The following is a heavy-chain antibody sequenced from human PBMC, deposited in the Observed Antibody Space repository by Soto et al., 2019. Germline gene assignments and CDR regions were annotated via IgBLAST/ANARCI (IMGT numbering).Heavy chain of an antibody. CDR3: ARERIAARYYYYYYGMDV. Sequence: PGGSLRLSCAASGFTFGSYWMSWVRQAPGKGLEWVANIKQDGSEKYYVDSVKGRFTISRDNAKNSLYLQMNSLRAEDTAVYYCARERIAARYYYYYYGMDVWGQGTTVTVSS. CDR1: GFTFGSYW. D-gene: IGHD6-13*01. J-gene: IGHJ6*02. CDR2: IKQDGSEK. V-gene: IGHV3-7*01.